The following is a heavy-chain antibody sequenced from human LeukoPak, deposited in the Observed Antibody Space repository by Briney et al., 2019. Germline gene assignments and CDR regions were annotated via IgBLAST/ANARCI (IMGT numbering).Heavy chain of an antibody. Sequence: PGGSLRLSCAASGFTFSSYGMHWVRQAPGKGLEWVAFIRYDGSNKYYADSVKGRFTISRDNSKNTLYLQMNSLRPEDTAVYYCAKVSNYYDSSTYYYKDAFDIWGQGTMVTVSS. CDR1: GFTFSSYG. CDR3: AKVSNYYDSSTYYYKDAFDI. J-gene: IGHJ3*02. D-gene: IGHD3-22*01. CDR2: IRYDGSNK. V-gene: IGHV3-30*02.